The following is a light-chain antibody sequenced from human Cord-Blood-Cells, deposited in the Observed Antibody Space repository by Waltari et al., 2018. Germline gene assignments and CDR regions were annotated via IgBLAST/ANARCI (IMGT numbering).Light chain of an antibody. CDR3: QQYGSSPPVT. J-gene: IGKJ5*01. Sequence: EIVLTQSPGTLSLSPGERATLSCRARQSVSSSYLAWYQQKPGQAPRLLSTGASSRATGVPDMFSGSGSGTDFTLTISRLEPEDFAVYYCQQYGSSPPVTFGQGTRLEIK. CDR1: QSVSSSY. CDR2: GAS. V-gene: IGKV3-20*01.